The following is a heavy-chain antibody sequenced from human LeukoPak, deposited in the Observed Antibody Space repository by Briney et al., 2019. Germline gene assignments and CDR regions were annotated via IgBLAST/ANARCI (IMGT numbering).Heavy chain of an antibody. V-gene: IGHV3-30*02. CDR1: GFTFTYYG. CDR2: IGYDGNDK. CDR3: ARRPPSMAGLDY. D-gene: IGHD6-19*01. J-gene: IGHJ4*02. Sequence: PGGSLRLSCATSGFTFTYYGMHWVRQAPGQGLEWVAFIGYDGNDKNYVDSVKGRFTIYRDSSKSTLYLQMDSLRAEDTGVYYCARRPPSMAGLDYWGQGSLVTVSS.